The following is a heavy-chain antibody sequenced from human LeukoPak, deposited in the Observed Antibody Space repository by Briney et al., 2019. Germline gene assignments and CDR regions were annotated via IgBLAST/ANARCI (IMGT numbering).Heavy chain of an antibody. CDR1: GFTFSEYW. CDR3: TKDALISYRGAWSQSDY. V-gene: IGHV3-7*03. CDR2: IKEDGSEK. D-gene: IGHD2-2*01. Sequence: PGGSLRLSCAASGFTFSEYWMSWVRQAPGKGLEWVANIKEDGSEKYYVDSVKGRFTISRDNAKNLLYLQIYSLRAEDTAIYYCTKDALISYRGAWSQSDYWGQGTLVTVSS. J-gene: IGHJ4*02.